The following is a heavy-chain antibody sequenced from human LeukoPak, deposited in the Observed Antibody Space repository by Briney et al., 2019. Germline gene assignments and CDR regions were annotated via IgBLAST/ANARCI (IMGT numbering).Heavy chain of an antibody. V-gene: IGHV3-21*01. CDR2: ISSSSRYI. J-gene: IGHJ5*02. Sequence: GGSLRLSCAASGFSFSGDNMNWVRQAPGKGLEWVSSISSSSRYIYYADSVKGRFTVSRDNAKNSLYLQMNSLRAEDTAVYYCARGRTWFDPWGQGTLVTVSS. CDR1: GFSFSGDN. D-gene: IGHD1-14*01. CDR3: ARGRTWFDP.